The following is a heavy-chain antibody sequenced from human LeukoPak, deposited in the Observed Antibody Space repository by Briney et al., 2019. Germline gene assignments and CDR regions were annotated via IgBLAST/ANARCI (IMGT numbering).Heavy chain of an antibody. CDR1: GYTFTGYY. V-gene: IGHV1-2*02. CDR2: INPNSGGT. Sequence: ASVKVSCKASGYTFTGYYMHWVRQAPGQGLEWMGWINPNSGGTNYAQMFQGRVTMTRDTSISTAYMELSRLRSDDTAMYYCARGGVGTTFDAFDIWGQGTMVTVSS. J-gene: IGHJ3*02. D-gene: IGHD1-26*01. CDR3: ARGGVGTTFDAFDI.